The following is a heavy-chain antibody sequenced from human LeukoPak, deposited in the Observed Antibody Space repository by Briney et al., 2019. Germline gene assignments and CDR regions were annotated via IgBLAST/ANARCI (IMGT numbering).Heavy chain of an antibody. CDR2: IRYDGSNK. J-gene: IGHJ4*02. V-gene: IGHV3-30*02. D-gene: IGHD2-2*01. CDR1: GFTFSSYG. Sequence: GGSLRLSCAASGFTFSSYGMHWVRQAPGKGLEWVAFIRYDGSNKYYADSVKGRFTISRDNSKNTLYLQMNSPRAEDTAVYFCAKDQVVPFDYWGQGTLVTVSS. CDR3: AKDQVVPFDY.